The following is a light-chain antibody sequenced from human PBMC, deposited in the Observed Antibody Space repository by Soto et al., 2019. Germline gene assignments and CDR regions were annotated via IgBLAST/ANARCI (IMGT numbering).Light chain of an antibody. CDR1: QPIGTS. V-gene: IGKV1-39*01. CDR2: SAS. Sequence: DIQMTQSPSSLPASVGDIVTVTFLASQPIGTSLHWYQQKAGKAPRVLISSASRLQSGVSSRFSGSGSGTHFTLTISSLRPEDSASYYCLQGYNSFWKCGQGTKGDIK. CDR3: LQGYNSFWK. J-gene: IGKJ1*01.